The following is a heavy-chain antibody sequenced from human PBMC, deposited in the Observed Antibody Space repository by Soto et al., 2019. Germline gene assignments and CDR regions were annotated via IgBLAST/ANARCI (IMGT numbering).Heavy chain of an antibody. CDR2: ISYDGINK. J-gene: IGHJ4*02. D-gene: IGHD6-19*01. CDR3: ARAHSSGWYYFDY. V-gene: IGHV3-30-3*01. Sequence: QVQLVESGGGVVQHGRSLRLSCAASGFTFSSYAMHWVRQAPGKGLEWVAVISYDGINKYYADSVKGRFTISRDTSKNTLYLQMNSLRAEDTAVYYCARAHSSGWYYFDYWGQGTLVTVSS. CDR1: GFTFSSYA.